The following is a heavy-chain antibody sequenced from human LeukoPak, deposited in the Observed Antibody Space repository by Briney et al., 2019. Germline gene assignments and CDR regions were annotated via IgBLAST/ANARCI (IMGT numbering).Heavy chain of an antibody. V-gene: IGHV4-38-2*02. J-gene: IGHJ4*02. CDR3: TADRGSGNYYDF. D-gene: IGHD3-10*01. Sequence: SETLSLTCTVTGYSISSNYYWSWVRQPPGRRLEWIATIHHSGKTFYNPSLKSRVTISVDTSKNQFSLKLNSVTAADAAIYYCTADRGSGNYYDFWGQGALVTVSS. CDR2: IHHSGKT. CDR1: GYSISSNYY.